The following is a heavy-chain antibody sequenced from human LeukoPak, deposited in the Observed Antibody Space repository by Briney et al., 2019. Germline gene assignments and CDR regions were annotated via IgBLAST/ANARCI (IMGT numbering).Heavy chain of an antibody. Sequence: SVNVSCKASGYTFTSYGISWVRQAPGQGLEWMGGIIPIFGTANYAQKFQGRVTITADESTSTAYMELSSLRSEGTAVYYCARGGDYHYYYGMDVWGQGTTVTVSS. CDR3: ARGGDYHYYYGMDV. CDR1: GYTFTSYG. D-gene: IGHD4-17*01. V-gene: IGHV1-69*13. CDR2: IIPIFGTA. J-gene: IGHJ6*02.